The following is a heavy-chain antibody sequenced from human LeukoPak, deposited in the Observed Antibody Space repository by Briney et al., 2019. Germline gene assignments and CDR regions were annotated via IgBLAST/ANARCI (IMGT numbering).Heavy chain of an antibody. Sequence: GGSLRLSCAASGFTFSSYGMHWVRQAPGKGLEWVSSISSSSSYIYYADSVKGRFTISRDNAKNSLYLQMNSLRAEDTAVYYCARDCDKYSSSSCPWGQGTLVTVSS. CDR1: GFTFSSYG. CDR2: ISSSSSYI. D-gene: IGHD6-6*01. V-gene: IGHV3-21*01. CDR3: ARDCDKYSSSSCP. J-gene: IGHJ5*02.